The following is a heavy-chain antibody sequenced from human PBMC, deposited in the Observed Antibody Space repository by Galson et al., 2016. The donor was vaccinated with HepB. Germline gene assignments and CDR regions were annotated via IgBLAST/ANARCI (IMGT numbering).Heavy chain of an antibody. CDR1: GFTFSDYY. D-gene: IGHD3-3*01. J-gene: IGHJ4*02. V-gene: IGHV3-11*06. CDR3: ASSSEGFWAPHYFDY. CDR2: ISSSSSYT. Sequence: SPRLSCAASGFTFSDYYMSWIRQAPGKGLEWVSDISSSSSYTNYADSVKGRFTISRDNAKNSLYLQMNSLRAEDTALYYCASSSEGFWAPHYFDYWGQGTLVTVSS.